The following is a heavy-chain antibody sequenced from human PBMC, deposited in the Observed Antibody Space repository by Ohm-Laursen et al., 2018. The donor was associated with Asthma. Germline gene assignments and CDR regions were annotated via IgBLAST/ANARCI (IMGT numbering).Heavy chain of an antibody. CDR1: GFTFSSYS. Sequence: SLRLSCAASGFTFSSYSMNWVRQAPGKGLEWVSYISSSSSTIYYADSVKGRFTISRDNAKNSLYLQMNSLRAEDTAIYYCAKDVLGFVAAAQDWGQGTLVTVSS. CDR3: AKDVLGFVAAAQD. V-gene: IGHV3-48*01. D-gene: IGHD6-13*01. CDR2: ISSSSSTI. J-gene: IGHJ4*02.